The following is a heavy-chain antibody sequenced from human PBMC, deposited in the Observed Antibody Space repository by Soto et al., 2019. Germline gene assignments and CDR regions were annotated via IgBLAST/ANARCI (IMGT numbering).Heavy chain of an antibody. Sequence: QVQLQESGPGLVKPSQTLSLTCTVSGGSISSGGYYWSWIRQHPGKGLEWIGYIYYSGSTYYNPSRKSRVTISVDTSKNQFSLKLSSVTAADTAVYYCATLHPGYSSSWYERYGMDVCGQGTTVTVSS. CDR3: ATLHPGYSSSWYERYGMDV. CDR2: IYYSGST. D-gene: IGHD6-13*01. V-gene: IGHV4-31*03. J-gene: IGHJ6*02. CDR1: GGSISSGGYY.